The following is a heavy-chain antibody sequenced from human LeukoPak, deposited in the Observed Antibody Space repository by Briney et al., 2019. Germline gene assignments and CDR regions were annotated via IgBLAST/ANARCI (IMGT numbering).Heavy chain of an antibody. J-gene: IGHJ4*02. V-gene: IGHV1-69*13. Sequence: ASVKVSCKASGGTFSSYAISWVRQAPGQGLEWMGGIIPIFGTANYAQKFQGRVTITADESTSTAYMELSSLRSEDTAVYYCARDGTGQVAFDYWGQGTLVTVSS. CDR3: ARDGTGQVAFDY. CDR1: GGTFSSYA. D-gene: IGHD1-1*01. CDR2: IIPIFGTA.